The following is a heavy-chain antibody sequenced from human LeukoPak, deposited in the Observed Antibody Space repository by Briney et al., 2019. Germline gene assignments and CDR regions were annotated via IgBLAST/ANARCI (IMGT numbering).Heavy chain of an antibody. CDR3: ARDSSDWLGFDY. Sequence: SETLFLTCTVSGGSISSYCWSWIRQPAGKGLEWIGRIYTSGSTNYNPSLKSRVTMSVDTSKNQFSLKLSSVTAADTAVYYCARDSSDWLGFDYWGQGTLVTVSS. J-gene: IGHJ4*02. CDR1: GGSISSYC. D-gene: IGHD6-19*01. CDR2: IYTSGST. V-gene: IGHV4-4*07.